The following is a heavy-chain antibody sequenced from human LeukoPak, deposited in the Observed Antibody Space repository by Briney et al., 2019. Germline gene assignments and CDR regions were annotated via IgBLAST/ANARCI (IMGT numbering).Heavy chain of an antibody. CDR1: GYSISSGYY. J-gene: IGHJ5*02. Sequence: SETLSLTCTVSGYSISSGYYWGWIRQPPGKGLEWIGSIYHSGSTNYNPSLKSGVTISVDTSKNQFSLKLSSVTAADTAVYYCARTRISMVRGVIRCWFDPWGQGTQVTVSS. D-gene: IGHD3-10*01. CDR2: IYHSGST. CDR3: ARTRISMVRGVIRCWFDP. V-gene: IGHV4-38-2*02.